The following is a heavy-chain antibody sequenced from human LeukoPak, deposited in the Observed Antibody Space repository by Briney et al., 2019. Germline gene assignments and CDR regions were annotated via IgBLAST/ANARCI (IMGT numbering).Heavy chain of an antibody. V-gene: IGHV3-38-3*01. CDR1: GFTVSSNE. D-gene: IGHD6-19*01. Sequence: GGSLRLSCAASGFTVSSNEMSWVRQAPGKGLEWVSSISGGSTYYADSRKGRFTIPRDNSKNTLYLQMNSLRAEDTAVYYCAKGVASSGWYDAFDIWGQGTMVTVSS. CDR3: AKGVASSGWYDAFDI. J-gene: IGHJ3*02. CDR2: ISGGST.